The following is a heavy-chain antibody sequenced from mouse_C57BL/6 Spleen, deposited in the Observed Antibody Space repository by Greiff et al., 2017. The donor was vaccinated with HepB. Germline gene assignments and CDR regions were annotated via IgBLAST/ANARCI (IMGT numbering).Heavy chain of an antibody. V-gene: IGHV5-4*01. Sequence: EVQVVESGGGLVKPGGSLKLSCAASGFTFSSYAMSWVRQTPEKRLEWVATISDGGSYTYYPDNVKGRFTISRDNAKNNLYLQMSHLKSEDTAMYYCARGYDGYSYDYWGQGTTLTVSS. CDR1: GFTFSSYA. D-gene: IGHD2-3*01. CDR2: ISDGGSYT. CDR3: ARGYDGYSYDY. J-gene: IGHJ2*01.